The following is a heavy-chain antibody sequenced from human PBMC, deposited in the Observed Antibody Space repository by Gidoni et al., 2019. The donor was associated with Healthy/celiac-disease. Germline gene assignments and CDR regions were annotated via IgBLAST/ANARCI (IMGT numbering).Heavy chain of an antibody. Sequence: CAASGFTFSSYEMNWVRQAPGKGLEWVSYISSSDSTIYYADSVKGRFTLSRDNAKNSLYLQMNSLRAEDTAVYYCARYDWLPPKGGMDVWGQGTTVTVSS. D-gene: IGHD3-9*01. CDR3: ARYDWLPPKGGMDV. J-gene: IGHJ6*02. V-gene: IGHV3-48*03. CDR1: GFTFSSYE. CDR2: ISSSDSTI.